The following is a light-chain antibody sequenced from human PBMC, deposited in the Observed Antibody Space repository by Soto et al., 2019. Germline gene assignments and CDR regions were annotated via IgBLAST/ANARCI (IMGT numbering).Light chain of an antibody. Sequence: TEHPSGLGLLEKSTTTSCTGTTRDVGGYNYVSWYQQHPGKAPKLMIYEVSNRPSGVPDRFSGSKSGNTASLTISGLQADDEADYYCSSYTITSSPVFGPGTKVTVL. J-gene: IGLJ1*01. CDR2: EVS. CDR3: SSYTITSSPV. CDR1: TRDVGGYNY. V-gene: IGLV2-14*01.